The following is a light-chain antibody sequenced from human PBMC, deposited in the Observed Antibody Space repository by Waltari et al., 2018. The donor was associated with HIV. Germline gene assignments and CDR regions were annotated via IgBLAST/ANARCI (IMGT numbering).Light chain of an antibody. CDR1: QSVLYSSSSKYY. Sequence: DIVMNPSPDSLVWFLSERTNINCKSSQSVLYSSSSKYYLAWYQQKPGQAPNLLIYCASTRETGVPDRFSGGGSGTDFTLTISPLQSEDLAVYYCQQHKSHPVTFGAGTKVEIK. CDR3: QQHKSHPVT. CDR2: CAS. J-gene: IGKJ3*01. V-gene: IGKV4-1*01.